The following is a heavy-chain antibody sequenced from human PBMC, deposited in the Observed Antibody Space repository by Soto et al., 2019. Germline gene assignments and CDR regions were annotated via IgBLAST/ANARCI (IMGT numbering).Heavy chain of an antibody. V-gene: IGHV4-4*02. CDR1: NGSITSGNW. Sequence: QVQLQESGPGLVKPSGTLSLTCAVSNGSITSGNWWSWVRQPPGKGLEWIGDTYQTGSTNYNPSPRSRVIISVDKSKNNFSLSLSSVTAAATAVYFCARVWGALAPIAGWFGPWGRGILVTVSS. CDR3: ARVWGALAPIAGWFGP. CDR2: TYQTGST. D-gene: IGHD3-16*01. J-gene: IGHJ5*02.